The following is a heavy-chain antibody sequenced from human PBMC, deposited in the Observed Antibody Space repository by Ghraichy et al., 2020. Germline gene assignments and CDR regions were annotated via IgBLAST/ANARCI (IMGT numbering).Heavy chain of an antibody. CDR3: AKRGPDYGDYVAWGSYYYSMDV. CDR1: GFTFSSYA. Sequence: GGSLRLSCAASGFTFSSYAMSWVRQAPGKGLEWVSAISGSGGSTYSADSVKGRFTISRDNSKNTLYLQMNSLRAEDTAVYYCAKRGPDYGDYVAWGSYYYSMDVWGQGTTVTVSS. J-gene: IGHJ6*02. V-gene: IGHV3-23*01. D-gene: IGHD4-17*01. CDR2: ISGSGGST.